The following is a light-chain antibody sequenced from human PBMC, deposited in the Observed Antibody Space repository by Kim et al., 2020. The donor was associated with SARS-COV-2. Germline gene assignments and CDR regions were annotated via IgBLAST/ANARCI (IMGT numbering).Light chain of an antibody. J-gene: IGKJ1*01. CDR3: QQYLGYSWT. V-gene: IGKV1-5*03. CDR2: KAS. Sequence: DIQMTQSPSTLSASVGDRVIITCRASQSISGWLAWYQQKPGKVPKLLIYKASSLKSGVPSRFSGSGSGTEFTLTISSLQPDDFATYYCQQYLGYSWTFGQGTKVDIK. CDR1: QSISGW.